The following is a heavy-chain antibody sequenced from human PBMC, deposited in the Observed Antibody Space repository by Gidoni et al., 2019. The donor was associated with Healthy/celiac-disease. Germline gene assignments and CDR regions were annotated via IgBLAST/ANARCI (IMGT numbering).Heavy chain of an antibody. D-gene: IGHD6-13*01. J-gene: IGHJ6*02. CDR2: IIPIFGTA. CDR3: ARYSSSWYESDYYYGMDV. CDR1: GGTFSSSA. Sequence: QVQLVQSGAEVKKPGSSVKVSCKASGGTFSSSAISRVRQAPGQGLEWMGGIIPIFGTANYAQKFQGRVTITADESTSTAYMELSSLRSEDTAVYYCARYSSSWYESDYYYGMDVWGQGTTVTVSS. V-gene: IGHV1-69*01.